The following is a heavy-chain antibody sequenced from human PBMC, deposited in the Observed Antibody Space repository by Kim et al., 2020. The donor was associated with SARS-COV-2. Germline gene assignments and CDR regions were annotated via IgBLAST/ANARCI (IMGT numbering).Heavy chain of an antibody. CDR3: ARGKQLADDY. CDR2: ST. V-gene: IGHV4-34*01. D-gene: IGHD6-6*01. Sequence: STNYTPSLKSRITISVDTSKNQCSRKLSPVTAADTAVYYCARGKQLADDYWGQGTLVTVSS. J-gene: IGHJ4*02.